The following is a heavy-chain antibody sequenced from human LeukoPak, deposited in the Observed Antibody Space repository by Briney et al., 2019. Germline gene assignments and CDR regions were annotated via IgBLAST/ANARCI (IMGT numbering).Heavy chain of an antibody. D-gene: IGHD4/OR15-4a*01. V-gene: IGHV4-59*08. CDR3: ARHLLTSDFDY. CDR2: IHYSGST. J-gene: IGHJ4*02. Sequence: SETLSLTCTVSGGSISSYYWSWIRQSPGKGLEWIGYIHYSGSTNYNPSPKSRVTISVDTSKNQFSLKLSSVTAADTAVYYCARHLLTSDFDYWGQGTLVTVSS. CDR1: GGSISSYY.